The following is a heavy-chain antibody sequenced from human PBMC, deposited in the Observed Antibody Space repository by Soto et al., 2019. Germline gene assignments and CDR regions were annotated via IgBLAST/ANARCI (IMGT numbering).Heavy chain of an antibody. CDR1: GFTFSSYA. Sequence: QVQLVESGGGVVQPGRSLRLSCAASGFTFSSYAMHWVRQAPGKGLEWVAVISYDGSNKYYADSVKGRFTISRDNYKNTLYLQMNSLRAEDTAVYYCARARADSRFDYWGQGTLVTVSS. CDR2: ISYDGSNK. CDR3: ARARADSRFDY. V-gene: IGHV3-30-3*01. J-gene: IGHJ4*02. D-gene: IGHD3-22*01.